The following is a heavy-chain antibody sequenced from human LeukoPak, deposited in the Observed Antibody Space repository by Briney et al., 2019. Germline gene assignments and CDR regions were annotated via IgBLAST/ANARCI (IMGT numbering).Heavy chain of an antibody. CDR3: ARDAREGSSSPHYWFDP. D-gene: IGHD6-13*01. CDR2: ISAYNGNT. Sequence: ASVKVSCKASGYTFTSYGISWVRQAPGQGLEWMGWISAYNGNTNYAQKLQGRVTMTTDTSTSTAYMELRSLRSDDTAVYYCARDAREGSSSPHYWFDPWGQGTLVTVSS. V-gene: IGHV1-18*01. J-gene: IGHJ5*02. CDR1: GYTFTSYG.